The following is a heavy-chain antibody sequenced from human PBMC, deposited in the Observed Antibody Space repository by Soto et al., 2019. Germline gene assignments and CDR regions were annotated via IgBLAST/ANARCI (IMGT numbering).Heavy chain of an antibody. CDR1: GGSISSGGYY. Sequence: QVQLQESGPGLVKPSQTLSLTCTVSGGSISSGGYYWSWIRQHPGKGLEWIGYIYYSGSTYYNPSIKSRATILVDTTTNQFSLQLSFVAAEDTAVYYCTRTPLLWGQGTLVTVSS. CDR2: IYYSGST. V-gene: IGHV4-31*03. D-gene: IGHD1-26*01. CDR3: TRTPLL. J-gene: IGHJ4*02.